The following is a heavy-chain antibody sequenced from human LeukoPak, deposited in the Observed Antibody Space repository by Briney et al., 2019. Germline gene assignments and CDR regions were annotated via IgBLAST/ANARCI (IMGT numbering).Heavy chain of an antibody. Sequence: GGSLRLSCAASGYTFSSYAMSWVRQAPGKGLEWVSAISGSGGSTYYADSVKGRFTISRDNSKNTLYLQRNSLRAEDTAVYYCAKDGAGTVNYYYGMDVWGQGTTVTVSS. D-gene: IGHD6-19*01. J-gene: IGHJ6*02. V-gene: IGHV3-23*01. CDR1: GYTFSSYA. CDR2: ISGSGGST. CDR3: AKDGAGTVNYYYGMDV.